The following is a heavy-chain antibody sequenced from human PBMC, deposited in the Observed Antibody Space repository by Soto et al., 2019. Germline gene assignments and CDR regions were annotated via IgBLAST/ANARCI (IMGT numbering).Heavy chain of an antibody. CDR1: GGSVSSGSYY. CDR2: IYYSGST. V-gene: IGHV4-61*01. D-gene: IGHD4-17*01. J-gene: IGHJ6*02. Sequence: SETLSLTCTVSGGSVSSGSYYWSWIRQPPGKGLEWIGYIYYSGSTNYNPSLKSRVTISVDTSKNQFSLKLSSVTAADTAVYYCARDRGSDYGDYGYYYGMDVWGQGTTVTVSS. CDR3: ARDRGSDYGDYGYYYGMDV.